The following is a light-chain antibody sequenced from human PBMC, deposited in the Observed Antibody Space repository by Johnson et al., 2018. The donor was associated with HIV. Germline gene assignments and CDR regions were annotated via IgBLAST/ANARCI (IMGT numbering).Light chain of an antibody. J-gene: IGLJ1*01. CDR2: DNN. Sequence: HSVLTQPPSVSAAPGEKVNISCSGSSSNIENDYVSWYQQLPGTAPKLLIYDNNKRPSGIPDRFSGSKSGTSATLGITGLQTGDEGDYFCGAWDSTLNAYVFGTGTKFTVL. CDR1: SSNIENDY. V-gene: IGLV1-51*01. CDR3: GAWDSTLNAYV.